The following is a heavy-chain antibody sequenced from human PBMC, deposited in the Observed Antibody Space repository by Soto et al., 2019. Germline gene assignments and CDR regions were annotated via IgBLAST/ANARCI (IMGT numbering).Heavy chain of an antibody. CDR2: INPSGGST. Sequence: ASVKVSCKASGYTFTSYYMHWVRQAPGQGLEMMGIINPSGGSTSYAQKFQGRVTMTRDTSTSTVYMELSSLRSEDTAVYYCAIAPLEYSSSSAFGAFNFDYWGQGTLVTVSS. V-gene: IGHV1-46*01. CDR3: AIAPLEYSSSSAFGAFNFDY. D-gene: IGHD6-6*01. J-gene: IGHJ4*02. CDR1: GYTFTSYY.